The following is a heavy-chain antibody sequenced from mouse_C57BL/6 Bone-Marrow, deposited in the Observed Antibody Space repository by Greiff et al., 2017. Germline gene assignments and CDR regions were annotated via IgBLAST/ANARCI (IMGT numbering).Heavy chain of an antibody. Sequence: EVQGVESGGDLVKPGGSLKLSCAASGFTFSSYGMSWVRQTPDKRLEWVATISSGGSYTYYPDSVKGRFTISRDNATNTLYLQLSSLKSEDTAMYCCARFYSNCGWFAYWGQGTLDAVSA. V-gene: IGHV5-6*01. D-gene: IGHD2-5*01. CDR2: ISSGGSYT. CDR3: ARFYSNCGWFAY. CDR1: GFTFSSYG. J-gene: IGHJ3*01.